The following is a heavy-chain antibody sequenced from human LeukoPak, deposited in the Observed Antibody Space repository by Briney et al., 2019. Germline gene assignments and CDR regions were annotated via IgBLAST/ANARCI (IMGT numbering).Heavy chain of an antibody. J-gene: IGHJ5*02. V-gene: IGHV4-34*01. Sequence: PSETLSLTCTVSGGSISSYYWSWIRQPPGKGLEWIGEINHSGSTNYNPSLKSRVTISVDTSKNQFSLKLSSVTAADTAVYYCARHAPRRLLGQQQLADWFDPWGQGTLVTVSS. D-gene: IGHD6-13*01. CDR2: INHSGST. CDR3: ARHAPRRLLGQQQLADWFDP. CDR1: GGSISSYY.